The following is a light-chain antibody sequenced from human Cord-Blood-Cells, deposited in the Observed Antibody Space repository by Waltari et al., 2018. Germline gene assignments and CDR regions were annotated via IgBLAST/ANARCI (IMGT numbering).Light chain of an antibody. V-gene: IGKV3-11*01. J-gene: IGKJ5*01. CDR2: GAS. Sequence: DIVLPQSPAPLTLSPRDSATLSCRASQSVSSYLAWYQQKPGQAPRLLIHGASNRATGIPARFSGSGSGTDFTLNISSLEPEDFAVYYCQQRSNLITFGQGTRLEIK. CDR3: QQRSNLIT. CDR1: QSVSSY.